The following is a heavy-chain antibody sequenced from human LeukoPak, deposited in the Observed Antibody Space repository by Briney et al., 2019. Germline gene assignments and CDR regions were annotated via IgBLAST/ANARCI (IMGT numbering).Heavy chain of an antibody. CDR3: ATRRWLLDY. CDR1: GFISSSYS. J-gene: IGHJ4*02. D-gene: IGHD5-24*01. CDR2: ISSSGTTT. V-gene: IGHV3-48*01. Sequence: GGSLRLSCSASGFISSSYSMNWVRQAPGKGLEWISYISSSGTTTYYADSVKVRFTISRDNAKKSLYLHMKSLRGEDTAVYYCATRRWLLDYWGQGILVTVSS.